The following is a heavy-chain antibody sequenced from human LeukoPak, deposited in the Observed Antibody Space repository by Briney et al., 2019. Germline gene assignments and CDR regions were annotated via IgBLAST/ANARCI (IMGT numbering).Heavy chain of an antibody. V-gene: IGHV3-7*03. D-gene: IGHD5-18*01. CDR3: AKDTAMVTFDH. J-gene: IGHJ4*02. Sequence: GGSLRLSCAASGFTFSSYWMSWVRQAPGKGLEWVANIKQDGSDKYYVDSVKGRFTISRDNAKNSLYLQMNSLRAEDTAIYYCAKDTAMVTFDHWGQGTLVTVSS. CDR1: GFTFSSYW. CDR2: IKQDGSDK.